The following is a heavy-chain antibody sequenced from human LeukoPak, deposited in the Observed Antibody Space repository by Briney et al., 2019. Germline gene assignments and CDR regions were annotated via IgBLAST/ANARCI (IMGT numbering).Heavy chain of an antibody. CDR3: ARDYAVGAFDI. CDR2: IYYSGST. CDR1: GGSISSYY. J-gene: IGHJ3*02. V-gene: IGHV4-59*12. D-gene: IGHD3-3*01. Sequence: SETLSLTCTVSGGSISSYYWSWIRQPPGKGLEWIGYIYYSGSTNYNPSLKSRVTISVDTSKNQFSLKLSSVTAADTAVYYCARDYAVGAFDIWGQETMVTVSS.